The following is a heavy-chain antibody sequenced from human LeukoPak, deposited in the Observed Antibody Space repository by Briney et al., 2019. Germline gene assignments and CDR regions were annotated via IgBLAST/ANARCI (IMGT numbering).Heavy chain of an antibody. V-gene: IGHV3-48*01. CDR3: ARDRYCSSTSCYLFDY. CDR1: GSTFSSYS. J-gene: IGHJ4*02. Sequence: GGSLRLSCAASGSTFSSYSMNWVRQAPGKGLEWVSYISSSSSTIYYADSVKGRFTISRDNAKNSLHLQMNSLRAEDTAVYYCARDRYCSSTSCYLFDYWGQGTLVTVSS. CDR2: ISSSSSTI. D-gene: IGHD2-2*01.